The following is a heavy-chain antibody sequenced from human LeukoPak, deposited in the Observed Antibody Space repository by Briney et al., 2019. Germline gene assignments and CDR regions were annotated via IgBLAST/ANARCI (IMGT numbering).Heavy chain of an antibody. CDR3: ARTGGYRFDP. Sequence: GGSLRLSCAASGFTFSNYAMNWVRQAPGKGLEWVSGISGSGDRTNYADSVKGRFTISRDSSKNTLYLQMSSLRVEDTAVYYCARTGGYRFDPWGQGTLVTVSS. CDR2: ISGSGDRT. J-gene: IGHJ5*02. CDR1: GFTFSNYA. V-gene: IGHV3-23*01. D-gene: IGHD7-27*01.